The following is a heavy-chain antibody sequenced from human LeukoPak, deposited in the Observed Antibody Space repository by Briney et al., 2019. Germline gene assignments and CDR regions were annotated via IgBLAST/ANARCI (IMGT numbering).Heavy chain of an antibody. D-gene: IGHD3-22*01. J-gene: IGHJ6*02. CDR1: GYTFTSYT. CDR2: ISAYNGNT. V-gene: IGHV1-18*01. CDR3: ARDKSTMIVVVRSSYGMDV. Sequence: ASVKVSCKASGYTFTSYTISWVRQAPGQGLEWMGWISAYNGNTNYAQKLQGRVTMTTDTSTSTAYMELRSLRSDDTAVYYCARDKSTMIVVVRSSYGMDVWGQGTTVTVSS.